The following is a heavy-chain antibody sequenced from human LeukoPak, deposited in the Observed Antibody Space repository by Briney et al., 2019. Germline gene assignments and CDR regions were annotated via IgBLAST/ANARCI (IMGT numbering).Heavy chain of an antibody. CDR2: INAGNGNT. CDR1: GYTFTSYA. J-gene: IGHJ4*02. CDR3: ARGGGPYYYDSSGYFGY. V-gene: IGHV1-3*01. Sequence: ASVKVSCKASGYTFTSYAMHWVRQAPGQRLEWMGWINAGNGNTKYPQKFQGRVTITRDTSASTAYMELSSLRSEDTAVYYCARGGGPYYYDSSGYFGYWGQGTLVTVSS. D-gene: IGHD3-22*01.